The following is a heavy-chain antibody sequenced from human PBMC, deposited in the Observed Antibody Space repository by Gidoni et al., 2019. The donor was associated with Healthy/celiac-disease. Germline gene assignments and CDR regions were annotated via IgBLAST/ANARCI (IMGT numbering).Heavy chain of an antibody. Sequence: QVQLVESGGGVVQPGRSLRLSCAASGFTFRSYGMHWVRQAPGKGMEWVAVIWYDGSNKYYADSVKGRFTISRDNSKNTLYLQMNSLRAEDTAVYYCARDGNGDYGYFDYWGQGTLVTVSS. D-gene: IGHD4-17*01. CDR1: GFTFRSYG. CDR2: IWYDGSNK. V-gene: IGHV3-33*01. CDR3: ARDGNGDYGYFDY. J-gene: IGHJ4*02.